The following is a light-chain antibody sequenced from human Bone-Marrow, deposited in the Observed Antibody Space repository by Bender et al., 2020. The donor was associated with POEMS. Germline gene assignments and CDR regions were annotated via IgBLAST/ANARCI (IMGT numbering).Light chain of an antibody. V-gene: IGLV1-44*01. J-gene: IGLJ2*01. CDR3: QAWDSSFVV. Sequence: QSVLAQPPSASGTPGQRVTISCSGSSSNIGSNTVNWYQQVPGTAPKLLIYSNNQRPSGVPDRFSGSNSGNTATLTISGTQVMDEADYYCQAWDSSFVVFGGGTKLTVL. CDR2: SNN. CDR1: SSNIGSNT.